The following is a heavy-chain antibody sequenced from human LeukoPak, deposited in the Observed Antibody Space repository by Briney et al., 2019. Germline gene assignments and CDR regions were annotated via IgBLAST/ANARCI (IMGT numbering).Heavy chain of an antibody. Sequence: GEALKISCQGSGYRFTNYWIVWVRQMPGKGLGWMGIIYPGDSDTRYSPSFQGQVTISADKSINTVYVQWSSLKASDTAMYYCARVEFHSDTSGHYANVFDYWGQGTLVTVSS. D-gene: IGHD3-22*01. CDR2: IYPGDSDT. CDR3: ARVEFHSDTSGHYANVFDY. J-gene: IGHJ4*02. CDR1: GYRFTNYW. V-gene: IGHV5-51*01.